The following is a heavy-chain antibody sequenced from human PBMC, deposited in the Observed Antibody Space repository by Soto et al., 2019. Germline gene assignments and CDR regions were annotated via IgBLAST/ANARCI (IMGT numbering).Heavy chain of an antibody. CDR1: GFSVSTYP. CDR3: ASGRAMDV. V-gene: IGHV3-30-3*01. J-gene: IGHJ6*02. CDR2: ISYDGSNE. Sequence: QVQLVESGGGVVQPGRSLRLSCAASGFSVSTYPMHWVRQAPGKGLEWLAVISYDGSNEYYADSVKGRFTISRDNSKNTLYLQMNSLRLEDTGVYYCASGRAMDVWGQGTTVTVSS.